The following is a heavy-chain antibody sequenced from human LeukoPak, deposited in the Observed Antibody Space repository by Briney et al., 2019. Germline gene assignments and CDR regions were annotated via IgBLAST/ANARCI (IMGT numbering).Heavy chain of an antibody. CDR2: IYSSGST. CDR3: ARDGRPGTYYYYMDV. Sequence: SETLSLTCTVSGGSISSHYWSWIRQPAGRGLEWIGRIYSSGSTNYNPSLKSRVTMSVDTSKNQFSLKVSSVTAADTAVYYCARDGRPGTYYYYMDVWGKGTTVTISS. D-gene: IGHD3-10*01. CDR1: GGSISSHY. J-gene: IGHJ6*03. V-gene: IGHV4-4*07.